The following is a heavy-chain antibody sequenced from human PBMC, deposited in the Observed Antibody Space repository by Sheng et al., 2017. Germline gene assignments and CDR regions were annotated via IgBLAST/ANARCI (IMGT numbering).Heavy chain of an antibody. V-gene: IGHV1-18*01. CDR3: ARYPGEVLWFGELLGILDY. D-gene: IGHD3-10*01. J-gene: IGHJ4*02. CDR2: ISAYNGNT. Sequence: QVQLVQSGAEVKKPGASVKVSCKASGYTFTSYGISWVRQAPGQGLEWMGWISAYNGNTNYAQKLQGRVTMTTDTSTSTAYMELRSLRSDDTAVYYCARYPGEVLWFGELLGILDYWGQGTLVTVSS. CDR1: GYTFTSYG.